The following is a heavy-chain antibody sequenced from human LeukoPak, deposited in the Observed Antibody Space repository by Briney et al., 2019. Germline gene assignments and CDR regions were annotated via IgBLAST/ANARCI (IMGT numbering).Heavy chain of an antibody. CDR3: ARDLRLGYYDSSFPDY. Sequence: GRSLRLSCAASGFTFSRYGMHWVRQGPGKGLEWVAVIWYDGRKKYYPDSVKGRFTISRDNSKNTLYLQMNSLRAEDTAVYYCARDLRLGYYDSSFPDYWGQGTLVTVSS. CDR2: IWYDGRKK. V-gene: IGHV3-33*01. J-gene: IGHJ4*02. CDR1: GFTFSRYG. D-gene: IGHD3-22*01.